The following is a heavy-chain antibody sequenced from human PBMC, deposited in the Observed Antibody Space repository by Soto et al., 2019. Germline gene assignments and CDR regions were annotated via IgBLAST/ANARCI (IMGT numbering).Heavy chain of an antibody. CDR1: GYTFTSYG. D-gene: IGHD7-27*01. J-gene: IGHJ3*02. Sequence: ASVKVSCKASGYTFTSYGISWVRQAPGQGLEWMGWISAYNGNTNYAQKLLGRVTMTTDTSTSTAYMELRSLRSDDTAVYYCARDVPNWGSFDAFDIWGQGTMVTVSS. V-gene: IGHV1-18*01. CDR2: ISAYNGNT. CDR3: ARDVPNWGSFDAFDI.